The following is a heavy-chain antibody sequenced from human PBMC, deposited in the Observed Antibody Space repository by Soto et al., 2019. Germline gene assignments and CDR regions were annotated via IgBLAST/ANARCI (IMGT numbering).Heavy chain of an antibody. V-gene: IGHV1-8*01. Sequence: ASVKVSCKASGYTFTTYDITWVRPAVGQGLEWMVWMNPNSGNTGYAHKFQGRVIMTRNTSTSTGYMELSGLTSEDTAVYYCARCRAPEGDYRSYFHHWGPGTLVTLSS. CDR2: MNPNSGNT. J-gene: IGHJ1*01. D-gene: IGHD4-4*01. CDR1: GYTFTTYD. CDR3: ARCRAPEGDYRSYFHH.